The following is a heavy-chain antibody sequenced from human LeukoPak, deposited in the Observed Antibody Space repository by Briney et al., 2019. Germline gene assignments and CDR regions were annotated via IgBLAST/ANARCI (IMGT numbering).Heavy chain of an antibody. V-gene: IGHV3-74*01. Sequence: GGCLRLSCAAYGFTFSGFWMHWVRQAAGKGLVWVSQINGNGTRTGYADTVRGGFTISRDNAKNTLSLQLNRLRAEDTAVYYCASVRTDDWGPFDYGGQGTLVTVSS. CDR1: GFTFSGFW. J-gene: IGHJ4*02. CDR3: ASVRTDDWGPFDY. CDR2: INGNGTRT. D-gene: IGHD7-27*01.